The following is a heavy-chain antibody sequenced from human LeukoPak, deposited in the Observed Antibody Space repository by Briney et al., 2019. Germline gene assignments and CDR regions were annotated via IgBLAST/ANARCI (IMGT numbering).Heavy chain of an antibody. CDR1: GYTFTSHG. J-gene: IGHJ3*02. D-gene: IGHD4-17*01. V-gene: IGHV1-18*01. Sequence: ASVKVSCKASGYTFTSHGITWVRQAPGQGLERMGWIGAYNGNTKYAQKIQGRVTMTTDTSTSTAYMDLGRLRSDDTAVYYCARVRVGDYDPLDIWGQGTVVTVSS. CDR2: IGAYNGNT. CDR3: ARVRVGDYDPLDI.